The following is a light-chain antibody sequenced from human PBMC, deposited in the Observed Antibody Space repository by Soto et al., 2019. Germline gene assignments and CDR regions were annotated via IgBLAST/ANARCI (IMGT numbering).Light chain of an antibody. CDR1: QSVSSSY. CDR2: GAS. J-gene: IGKJ5*01. CDR3: QQYGSSPPVT. Sequence: EIVLTQSPVTLSLSPGERATLSCRASQSVSSSYLAWYQQKPGQAPRLLIYGASSRATGVPDRFSGSGSGTDFTLTISRLEPEDFAVYYCQQYGSSPPVTFGPGTRLDIK. V-gene: IGKV3-20*01.